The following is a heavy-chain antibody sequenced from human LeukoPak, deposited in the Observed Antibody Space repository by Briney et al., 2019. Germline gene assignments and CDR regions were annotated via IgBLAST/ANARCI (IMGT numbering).Heavy chain of an antibody. Sequence: ASVKVSCKASGYTFTGYYMHWVRQAPGQGLEWMGWINPDSGDTNSAQKFQGRVTMTRDTSISTAYMELSRLRSDDTAVYYCAREIVRDGYKTFDYWGQGTLVTVSS. D-gene: IGHD2-8*01. CDR1: GYTFTGYY. J-gene: IGHJ4*02. V-gene: IGHV1-2*02. CDR3: AREIVRDGYKTFDY. CDR2: INPDSGDT.